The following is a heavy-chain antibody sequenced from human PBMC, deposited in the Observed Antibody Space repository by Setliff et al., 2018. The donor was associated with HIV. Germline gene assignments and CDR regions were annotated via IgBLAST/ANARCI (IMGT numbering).Heavy chain of an antibody. D-gene: IGHD3-9*01. CDR2: INPNSGGT. V-gene: IGHV1-2*02. CDR1: GYTFTGYY. CDR3: ARDFAGYDILTGYTPRYAFDI. Sequence: ASVKVSCKASGYTFTGYYIHWVRQAPGQGLEWMGWINPNSGGTNYAQNFQGRVTMTRVTSISTAYMEMSRLRSDDTAVYYCARDFAGYDILTGYTPRYAFDIWGQGTMVTVSS. J-gene: IGHJ3*02.